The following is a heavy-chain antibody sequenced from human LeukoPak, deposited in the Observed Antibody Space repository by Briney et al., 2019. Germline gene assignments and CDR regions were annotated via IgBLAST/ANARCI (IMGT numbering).Heavy chain of an antibody. D-gene: IGHD5-12*01. V-gene: IGHV3-9*01. J-gene: IGHJ4*02. CDR2: ISWNSGSI. Sequence: GRSLRLSCAASGFTFDDYAMHWVRQAPGKGLEWVSGISWNSGSIAYADSVKGRFTISRDNAKNSLNLQMNSLRAEDTALYYCAKDFGRSAYDRPFDYWGQGTLVTVSS. CDR1: GFTFDDYA. CDR3: AKDFGRSAYDRPFDY.